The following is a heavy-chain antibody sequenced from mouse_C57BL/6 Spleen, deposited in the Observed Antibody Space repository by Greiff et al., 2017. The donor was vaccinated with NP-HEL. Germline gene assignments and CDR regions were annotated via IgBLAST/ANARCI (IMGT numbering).Heavy chain of an antibody. CDR3: ARRAGPPDY. J-gene: IGHJ2*01. V-gene: IGHV5-17*01. D-gene: IGHD3-3*01. Sequence: VQLKQSGGGLVKPGGSLKLSCAASGFTFSDYGMHWVRQAPEKGLEWVAYISSGSSTIYYADTVKGRFTISRDNAKNTLFLQMTSLRSEDTAMYYCARRAGPPDYWGQGTTLTVSS. CDR1: GFTFSDYG. CDR2: ISSGSSTI.